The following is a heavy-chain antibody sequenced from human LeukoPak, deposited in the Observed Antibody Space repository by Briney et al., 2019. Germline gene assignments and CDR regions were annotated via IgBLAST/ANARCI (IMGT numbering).Heavy chain of an antibody. V-gene: IGHV1-2*02. CDR3: ARDLAAAGLRIDY. CDR1: GYTFTGYY. CDR2: INPNSGGT. Sequence: ASVKVSCKTSGYTFTGYYMHWVRQAPGQGLECMGWINPNSGGTNYAQKFQGRVTMTRDTSISTAYMELSRLRSDDTAVYYCARDLAAAGLRIDYWGQGTLVTVSS. D-gene: IGHD6-13*01. J-gene: IGHJ4*02.